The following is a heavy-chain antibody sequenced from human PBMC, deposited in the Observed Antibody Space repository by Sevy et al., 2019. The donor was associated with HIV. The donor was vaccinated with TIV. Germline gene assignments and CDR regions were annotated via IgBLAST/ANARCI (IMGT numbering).Heavy chain of an antibody. D-gene: IGHD1-26*01. CDR2: IYYSGST. CDR1: GGSISSGDYY. Sequence: SETLSLTCTVSGGSISSGDYYWSWIRQPPGKGLEWIGYIYYSGSTYYHPSLKSRVTISVDTSKNQFSLKLSSVTAADTAVYYCARGGVGASLCFDYWGQGTLVTVSS. V-gene: IGHV4-30-4*01. J-gene: IGHJ4*02. CDR3: ARGGVGASLCFDY.